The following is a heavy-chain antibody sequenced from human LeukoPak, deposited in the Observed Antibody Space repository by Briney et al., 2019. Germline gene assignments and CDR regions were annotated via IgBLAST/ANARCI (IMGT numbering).Heavy chain of an antibody. CDR2: IYYSGST. Sequence: SETLSLTCTVSAGSIRSSSFFWDWIRQPPGKGLEWIGSIYYSGSTYYNPSLKSRVTISVDTSKNQFALKLSSVTAADTAVYYCAVCSSSWLFDYWGQGTLVTVSS. CDR3: AVCSSSWLFDY. V-gene: IGHV4-39*01. J-gene: IGHJ4*02. D-gene: IGHD6-13*01. CDR1: AGSIRSSSFF.